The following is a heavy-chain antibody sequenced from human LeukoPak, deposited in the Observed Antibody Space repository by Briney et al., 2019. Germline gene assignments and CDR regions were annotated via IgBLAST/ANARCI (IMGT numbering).Heavy chain of an antibody. CDR2: ISYSSGFM. CDR3: AREGNYSDPYFDC. CDR1: GFTFSKYS. Sequence: GGSLRLPCAASGFTFSKYSMNWVRQAPGKGLEWVSSISYSSGFMNYADSVKGRFTISRDNAKNSLYLQMNSLRAEDTAVYYCAREGNYSDPYFDCWGQGTLVTVSS. D-gene: IGHD4-17*01. V-gene: IGHV3-21*01. J-gene: IGHJ4*02.